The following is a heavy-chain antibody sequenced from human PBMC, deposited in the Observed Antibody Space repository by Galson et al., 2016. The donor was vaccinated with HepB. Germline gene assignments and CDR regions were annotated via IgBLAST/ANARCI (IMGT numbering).Heavy chain of an antibody. J-gene: IGHJ6*02. Sequence: SVKVSCKASGVTFSRLGISWVRQAPGQGLEWMGWISAHNGNTNYAQKVQGRVTMTTDRSTSTTYMELRSLRSDDTAVYYCARYGMDVWGQGTTVTVSS. V-gene: IGHV1-18*01. CDR3: ARYGMDV. CDR1: GVTFSRLG. CDR2: ISAHNGNT.